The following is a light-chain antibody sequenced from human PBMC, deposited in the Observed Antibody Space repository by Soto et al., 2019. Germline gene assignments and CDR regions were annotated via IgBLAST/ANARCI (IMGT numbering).Light chain of an antibody. CDR2: GAS. CDR1: QSVSSNF. CDR3: QQYGTSPPT. J-gene: IGKJ1*01. Sequence: EIVLTQSPGTLSLSPGERATLSCKASQSVSSNFLAWYQRKPGQAPRLLIYGASYRATDIPYRFSGSGSGTDFTLTITRLEPADFAVYYFQQYGTSPPTFGQGTKVEI. V-gene: IGKV3-20*01.